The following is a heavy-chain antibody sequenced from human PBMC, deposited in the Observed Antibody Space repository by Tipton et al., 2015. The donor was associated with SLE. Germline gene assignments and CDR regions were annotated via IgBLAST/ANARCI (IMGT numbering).Heavy chain of an antibody. CDR2: ISAYNGNT. CDR3: ARQFAGLRSIVETGWGGYSLNPYYFDY. Sequence: QLVQSGAEVKKPGASVKVSCKASGYTFTSYGISWVRQAPGQGLEWMGWISAYNGNTNYAQKLQGRVTMTTDTSTSTAYMELRSLRSDDTAVYYCARQFAGLRSIVETGWGGYSLNPYYFDYWGQGTLVTVSS. V-gene: IGHV1-18*04. CDR1: GYTFTSYG. D-gene: IGHD3-3*01. J-gene: IGHJ4*02.